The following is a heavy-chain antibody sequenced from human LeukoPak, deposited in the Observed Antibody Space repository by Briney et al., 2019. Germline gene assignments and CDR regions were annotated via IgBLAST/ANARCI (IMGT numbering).Heavy chain of an antibody. CDR1: GFTFSSYW. V-gene: IGHV3-74*01. CDR2: LSPDESTT. Sequence: GGSLRLSCAASGFTFSSYWMHWVRQAPGKGLLWVSRLSPDESTTAYADSVKGRFTISRDNAKNTLYLQMNSLRAEDTTVYYCVRGTYGYNYGYLDYWGQGTLVTVSS. CDR3: VRGTYGYNYGYLDY. D-gene: IGHD5-24*01. J-gene: IGHJ4*02.